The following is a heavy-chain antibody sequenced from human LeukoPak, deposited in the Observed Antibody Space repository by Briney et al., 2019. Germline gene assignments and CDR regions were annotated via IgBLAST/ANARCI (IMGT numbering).Heavy chain of an antibody. D-gene: IGHD6-13*01. V-gene: IGHV3-30*18. CDR3: AKSGISPDTLDI. Sequence: PGRSLRLSCAASGFTFSNYGMHWVRQAPGKGLEWVAVISYDGSNKFYADPVKGRFTVSRDNSKNTLYVQMNSLRAEDTAVYYCAKSGISPDTLDIWGQGTMVTVSS. CDR1: GFTFSNYG. CDR2: ISYDGSNK. J-gene: IGHJ3*02.